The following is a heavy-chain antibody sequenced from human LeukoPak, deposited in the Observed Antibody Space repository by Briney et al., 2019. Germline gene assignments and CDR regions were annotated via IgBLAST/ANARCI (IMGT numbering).Heavy chain of an antibody. Sequence: ASVKVSCKASGYTFTSYGINWVRQAPGQGLEWMGWISTYNGNTNYAQKLQGRVTMTTDTSTSTAYMELRSLRSDDTAVYYCARRGYGSGSYYRRFVNHFDYWGQGTLVTVSS. V-gene: IGHV1-18*01. J-gene: IGHJ4*02. D-gene: IGHD3-10*01. CDR1: GYTFTSYG. CDR3: ARRGYGSGSYYRRFVNHFDY. CDR2: ISTYNGNT.